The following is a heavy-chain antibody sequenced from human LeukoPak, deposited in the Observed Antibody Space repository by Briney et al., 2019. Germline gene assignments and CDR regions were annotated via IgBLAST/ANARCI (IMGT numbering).Heavy chain of an antibody. CDR1: GGSISSGGHS. CDR3: ARINDFWSGPTLDV. D-gene: IGHD3-3*01. CDR2: IYHSGSGST. Sequence: SQTLSLTCTVSGGSISSGGHSWSWTRQPPGKGLEWIGYIYHSGSGSTYYNPSLKSRVTISIDKSKNQFSLKLNSVTAADTAVYYCARINDFWSGPTLDVWGQGTTVTVSS. V-gene: IGHV4-30-2*01. J-gene: IGHJ6*02.